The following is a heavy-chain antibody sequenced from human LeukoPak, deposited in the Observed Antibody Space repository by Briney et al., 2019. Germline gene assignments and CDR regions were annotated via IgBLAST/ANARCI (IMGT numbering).Heavy chain of an antibody. V-gene: IGHV3-21*01. CDR1: GFTFSSYS. D-gene: IGHD6-13*01. Sequence: GRSLRLSCAAFGFTFSSYSMNWVRQAPGRGLEWVSGISSGSAYIYYADSLKGRFTISRDNSKNTLYLQMNSLRAEDTAVYYCAKATPGIAAAGTFGSPTPPGDYWGQGTLVTVSS. CDR3: AKATPGIAAAGTFGSPTPPGDY. CDR2: ISSGSAYI. J-gene: IGHJ4*02.